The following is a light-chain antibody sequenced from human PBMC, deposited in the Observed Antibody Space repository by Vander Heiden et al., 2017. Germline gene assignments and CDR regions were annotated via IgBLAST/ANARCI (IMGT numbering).Light chain of an antibody. V-gene: IGKV1-39*01. Sequence: DIQRTQSPSSLSLSVGDRVTITCRASQSISGYLNWYQLKPGRAPKLLIYAASNLPTGVPSRFSGSDSGTDFSLIISSLQHEDFATYVCQQSYDPPWTFGQGTRVE. J-gene: IGKJ1*01. CDR2: AAS. CDR1: QSISGY. CDR3: QQSYDPPWT.